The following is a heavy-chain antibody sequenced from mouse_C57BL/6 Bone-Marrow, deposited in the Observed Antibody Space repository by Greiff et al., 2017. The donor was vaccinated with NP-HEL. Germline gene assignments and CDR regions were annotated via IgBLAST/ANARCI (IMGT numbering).Heavy chain of an antibody. V-gene: IGHV1-69*01. D-gene: IGHD1-1*01. J-gene: IGHJ3*01. CDR3: ALGNYGSSYFAY. CDR1: GYTFTSYW. CDR2: IDPSDSYT. Sequence: QVQLQHPGAELVMPGASVKLSCKASGYTFTSYWMHWVKQRPGQGLEWIGEIDPSDSYTNYNQKFKGKSTLTVDKSSSTAYMQLSSLTSEDSAVYYCALGNYGSSYFAYWGQGTLVTVSA.